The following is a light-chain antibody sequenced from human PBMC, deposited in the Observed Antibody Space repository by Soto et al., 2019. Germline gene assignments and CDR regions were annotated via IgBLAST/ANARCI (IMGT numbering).Light chain of an antibody. CDR2: EDT. CDR1: NSDVGSYNL. Sequence: QSVLTQPASVSGSPGQSITISFTGTNSDVGSYNLVSWYQQHPDKAPKLMIYEDTKRPSGVSNRFSGSKSGNTASLTLSGLQAEDEADYYCCSYAGSTSLLFGGGTKLTVL. J-gene: IGLJ2*01. V-gene: IGLV2-23*02. CDR3: CSYAGSTSLL.